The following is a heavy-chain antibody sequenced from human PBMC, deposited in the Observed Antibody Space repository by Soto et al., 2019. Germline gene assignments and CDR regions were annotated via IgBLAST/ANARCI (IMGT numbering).Heavy chain of an antibody. CDR1: GYTFTSYY. D-gene: IGHD2-15*01. CDR3: AIRYCSGGSCYIVY. CDR2: INPSGGST. V-gene: IGHV1-46*03. J-gene: IGHJ4*02. Sequence: ASVKVSCKASGYTFTSYYMHWVRQAPGQGLEWMGIINPSGGSTSYAQKFQGRVTMTRDTSTSTVYMELSSLRSEDTAVYYCAIRYCSGGSCYIVYWGQGTLVTSPQ.